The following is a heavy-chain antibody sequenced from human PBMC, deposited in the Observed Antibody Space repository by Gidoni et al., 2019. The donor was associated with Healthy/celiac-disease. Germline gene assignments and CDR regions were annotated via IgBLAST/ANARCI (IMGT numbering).Heavy chain of an antibody. V-gene: IGHV3-15*01. CDR2: IKSKTDGGTT. D-gene: IGHD3-22*01. J-gene: IGHJ5*02. CDR1: GFTFSNAW. CDR3: TTDLGYYDSSGYYWRFDP. Sequence: EVQLVESGGGLVKPGGSLRLSWAASGFTFSNAWMSWVRQAPGKGLEWVGRIKSKTDGGTTDYAAPVKGRFTISRDDSKNTLYLQMNSLKTEDTAVYYCTTDLGYYDSSGYYWRFDPWGQGTLVTVSS.